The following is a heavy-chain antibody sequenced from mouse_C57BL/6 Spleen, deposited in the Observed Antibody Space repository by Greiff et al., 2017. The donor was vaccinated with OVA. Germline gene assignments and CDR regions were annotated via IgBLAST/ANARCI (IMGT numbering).Heavy chain of an antibody. CDR2: IHPNSGSP. CDR3: AGSQLTGPDYYAMDY. Sequence: QVQLQQPGAELVKPGASVKLSCKASGYTFTSSWMHWVQQRPGQGLEWIGMIHPNSGSPNYNEKFKLKGTVTVDKSSSATYMQLSSMTSRDSAVYYCAGSQLTGPDYYAMDYWGQGTSVTVSS. J-gene: IGHJ4*01. V-gene: IGHV1-64*01. CDR1: GYTFTSSW. D-gene: IGHD4-1*01.